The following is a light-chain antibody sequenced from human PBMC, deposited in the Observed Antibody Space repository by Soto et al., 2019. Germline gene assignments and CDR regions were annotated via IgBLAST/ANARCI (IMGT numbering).Light chain of an antibody. J-gene: IGLJ2*01. CDR3: SSYTRSCTVV. V-gene: IGLV2-14*01. Sequence: QSALTQPASVSGSPGQSVTISCTGTGSDIGDYKYVSWYQQHPGKAPKLRIYEVNYRPSGVAYRFSGSTSGNTASLTISGLQAEDEADYYCSSYTRSCTVVFGGGTKLTVL. CDR1: GSDIGDYKY. CDR2: EVN.